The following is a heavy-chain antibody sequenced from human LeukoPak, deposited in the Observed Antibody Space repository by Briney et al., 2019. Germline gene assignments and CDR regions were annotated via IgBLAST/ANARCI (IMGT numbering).Heavy chain of an antibody. D-gene: IGHD7-27*01. V-gene: IGHV1-2*02. CDR2: INPNSGGT. CDR3: ARGPHWDPHFDY. J-gene: IGHJ4*02. Sequence: ASVKVTCKASGFTFTAYHMHWVRQAPGQGLEWMGWINPNSGGTNYAQKFQGRVTMTRDTSISTAYMELSGLRSDDTAVYYCARGPHWDPHFDYWGQGTLVTVSS. CDR1: GFTFTAYH.